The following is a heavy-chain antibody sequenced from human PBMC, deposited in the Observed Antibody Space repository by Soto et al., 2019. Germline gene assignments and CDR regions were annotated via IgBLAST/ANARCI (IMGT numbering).Heavy chain of an antibody. J-gene: IGHJ4*02. CDR1: GGSISSGGHY. CDR2: IYDSENT. D-gene: IGHD3-9*01. V-gene: IGHV4-31*03. CDR3: ARVDHRGYFAILTDY. Sequence: PSETLSLTCTVSGGSISSGGHYWSWIRQHPGKGLEWIGHIYDSENTYYNPSLKSRVSISPDTSKNQFSLKLKSVTAADTAVYYCARVDHRGYFAILTDYWGQGTLVTVSS.